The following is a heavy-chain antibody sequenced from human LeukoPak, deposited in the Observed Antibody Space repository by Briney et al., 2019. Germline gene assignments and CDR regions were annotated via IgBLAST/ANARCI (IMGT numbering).Heavy chain of an antibody. Sequence: KPSETLSLTCAVYGGSFSGYYWSWIRQPPGKGLEWIGSIYYSGSTYYNPSLKSRVTISVDTSKNQFSLKLSSVTAADTAVYYCARGGGTVITYNWFDPWGQGTLVTVSS. CDR1: GGSFSGYY. CDR2: IYYSGST. J-gene: IGHJ5*02. D-gene: IGHD4-11*01. CDR3: ARGGGTVITYNWFDP. V-gene: IGHV4-34*01.